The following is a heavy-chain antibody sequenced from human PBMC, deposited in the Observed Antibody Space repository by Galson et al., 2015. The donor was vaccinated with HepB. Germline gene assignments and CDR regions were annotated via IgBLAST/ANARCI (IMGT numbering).Heavy chain of an antibody. CDR3: AQVNWHDEWGNWLDP. J-gene: IGHJ5*02. Sequence: SLRLSCAASGFNFSNYAMHWVRQAPGKGLEWVSLISYDGSKEYYADSVKGRFTISRDKSKRTMNLQMNSLTPEDTAVYYCAQVNWHDEWGNWLDPWGQGTLVTVSS. CDR2: ISYDGSKE. CDR1: GFNFSNYA. V-gene: IGHV3-30*18. D-gene: IGHD1-1*01.